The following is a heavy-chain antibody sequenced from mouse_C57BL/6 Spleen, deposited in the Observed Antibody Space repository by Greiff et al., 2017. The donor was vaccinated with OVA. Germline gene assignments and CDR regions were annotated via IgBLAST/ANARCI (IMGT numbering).Heavy chain of an antibody. V-gene: IGHV5-12*01. Sequence: EVQLVESGGGLVQPGGSLKLSCAASGFTFSDYYMYWVRQTPEKRLEWVAYISNGGGSTYYPDTVKGRFTISRDNAKNTLYLQMSRLKSEDTAMYYCARHDYYGNYGGLYAMDYWGQGTSVTVSS. CDR3: ARHDYYGNYGGLYAMDY. CDR1: GFTFSDYY. D-gene: IGHD2-1*01. CDR2: ISNGGGST. J-gene: IGHJ4*01.